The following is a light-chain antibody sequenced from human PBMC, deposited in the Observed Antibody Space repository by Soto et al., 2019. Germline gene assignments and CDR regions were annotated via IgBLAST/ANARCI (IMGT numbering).Light chain of an antibody. CDR2: DAS. CDR1: QTVRNNY. Sequence: FVLTQSPGTLSLTPGERATLSCRASQTVRNNYLAWYQQKPGQAPRLPIYDASSRATGIPDRFSGSGSGTDFTLTISRLEPEDFAVYYCQQRSNWPPVFGPGTKVDIK. V-gene: IGKV3D-20*02. J-gene: IGKJ3*01. CDR3: QQRSNWPPV.